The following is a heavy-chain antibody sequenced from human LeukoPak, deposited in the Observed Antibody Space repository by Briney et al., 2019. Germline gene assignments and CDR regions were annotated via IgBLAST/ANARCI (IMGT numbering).Heavy chain of an antibody. CDR2: IYYSGST. Sequence: PSETLSLTCDVYGGSFSGYYWSWIRQHPGKGLEWIGYIYYSGSTYYNPSLKSRVTISVDTSKNQFSLKLSSVTAADTAVYYCASRLGAYGSGSYSWGQGTLVTVSS. V-gene: IGHV4-31*11. CDR1: GGSFSGYY. J-gene: IGHJ4*02. D-gene: IGHD3-10*01. CDR3: ASRLGAYGSGSYS.